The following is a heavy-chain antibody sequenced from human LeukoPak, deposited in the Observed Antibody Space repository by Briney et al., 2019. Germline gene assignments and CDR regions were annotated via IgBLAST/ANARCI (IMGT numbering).Heavy chain of an antibody. CDR2: IWYDGSNK. V-gene: IGHV3-33*08. CDR3: AREGPRGNSQFDY. D-gene: IGHD2/OR15-2a*01. CDR1: GFTFSSYA. Sequence: SLRLSCAASGFTFSSYAMSWVRQAPGKGLEWVALIWYDGSNKYYTDSVKGRLTISRDNSKNTLYLQMNSLRAEDTAIYYCAREGPRGNSQFDYWGQGTLVTVSS. J-gene: IGHJ4*02.